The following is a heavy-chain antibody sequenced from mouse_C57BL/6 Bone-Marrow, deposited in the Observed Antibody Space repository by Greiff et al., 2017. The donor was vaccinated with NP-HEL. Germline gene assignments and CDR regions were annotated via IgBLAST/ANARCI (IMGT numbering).Heavy chain of an antibody. CDR2: IYPGDGDT. J-gene: IGHJ3*01. Sequence: VQLQQSGPELVKPGASVPISCKASGYAFSLSWMNWVKQRPGKGLEWIGRIYPGDGDTNYNGKFKGKATLTADKSSSTAYMQLSSLTSEDAAGDCLARRGLEGTAGAEGGQGT. CDR3: ARRGLEGTAGAE. CDR1: GYAFSLSW. D-gene: IGHD3-3*01. V-gene: IGHV1-82*01.